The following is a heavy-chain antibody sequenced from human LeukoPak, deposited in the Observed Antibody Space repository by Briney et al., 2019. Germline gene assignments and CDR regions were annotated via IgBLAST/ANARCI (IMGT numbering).Heavy chain of an antibody. D-gene: IGHD3-10*01. CDR1: GGSISSSNW. CDR3: ARHRNRDYGSGSYPDY. Sequence: PSGTLSLTCAVSGGSISSSNWWSWVRQPPGKGLEWIGSMYYSGSTYYNPSLKSRITISVDTSKNQFSLKLSSVTAADTAVYYCARHRNRDYGSGSYPDYWGQGTLVTVSA. J-gene: IGHJ4*02. CDR2: MYYSGST. V-gene: IGHV4-4*02.